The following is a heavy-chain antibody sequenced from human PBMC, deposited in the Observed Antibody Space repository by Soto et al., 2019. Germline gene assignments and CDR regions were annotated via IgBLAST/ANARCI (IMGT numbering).Heavy chain of an antibody. D-gene: IGHD4-17*01. CDR2: ISWNSGSI. Sequence: EVQLVESGGGLVQPGRSLRLSCTASGFTFDEHAMHWVRQAPGKGPEWVSGISWNSGSIGYADSVKGRFTISRDNAKNSLYLQMNSLRAEDTALYYCVTDLGTTVTHGDYWGQGTLVTVSS. CDR3: VTDLGTTVTHGDY. CDR1: GFTFDEHA. V-gene: IGHV3-9*01. J-gene: IGHJ4*02.